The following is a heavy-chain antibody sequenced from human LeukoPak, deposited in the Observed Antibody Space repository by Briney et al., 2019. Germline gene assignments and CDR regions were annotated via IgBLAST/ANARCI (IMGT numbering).Heavy chain of an antibody. D-gene: IGHD3-22*01. V-gene: IGHV3-7*01. CDR2: IKQDGSEK. CDR1: GFTFSSSW. Sequence: GGSLRLSCAASGFTFSSSWMTWVRQAPGQGLEWVANIKQDGSEKNYVDSVKGRFTISRDNAKNSLYLQMNSLRAEDTAVYYCARDFPHYFDSSGYYSIFDYWGQGTLVTVSS. J-gene: IGHJ4*02. CDR3: ARDFPHYFDSSGYYSIFDY.